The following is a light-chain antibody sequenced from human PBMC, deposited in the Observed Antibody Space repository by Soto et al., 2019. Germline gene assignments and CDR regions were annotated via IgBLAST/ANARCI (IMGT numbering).Light chain of an antibody. CDR1: QSVSSSY. CDR2: AAS. J-gene: IGKJ2*01. Sequence: ESVFTQSPGTLSLSPGERAALSCRASQSVSSSYLAWYQQKSGQAPRLVIYAASTRATGIPDRFSGSGYGKAFPLTISRLEPEDFAVYFCQLYGSSPPRYTFGQGTKLQIK. CDR3: QLYGSSPPRYT. V-gene: IGKV3-20*01.